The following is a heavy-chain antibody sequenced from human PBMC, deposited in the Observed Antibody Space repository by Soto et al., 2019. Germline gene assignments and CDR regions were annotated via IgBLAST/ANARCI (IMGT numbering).Heavy chain of an antibody. CDR2: IIPIFGTA. CDR3: ARGGGYCSSTSCYLMVPTPTWFDP. Sequence: ASVKVSCKASGGTFSSYAISWVRQAPGQGLEWMGGIIPIFGTANYAQKFQGRVTITADESTSTAYMELSSLRSEDTAVYYCARGGGYCSSTSCYLMVPTPTWFDPWGQGTLVTVS. D-gene: IGHD2-2*03. J-gene: IGHJ5*02. CDR1: GGTFSSYA. V-gene: IGHV1-69*13.